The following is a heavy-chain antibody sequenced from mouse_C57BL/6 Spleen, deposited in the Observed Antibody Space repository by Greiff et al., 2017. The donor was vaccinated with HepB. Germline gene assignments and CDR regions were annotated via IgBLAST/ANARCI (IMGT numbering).Heavy chain of an antibody. Sequence: ESGPGLVKPSQSLSLTCSVTGYSITSGYYWNWIRQFPGNKLEWMGYISYDGSNNYNPSLKNRISITRDTSKNQFFLKLNSVTTEDTATYYCARIHDWYFDVWGTGTTVTVSS. CDR2: ISYDGSN. V-gene: IGHV3-6*01. CDR3: ARIHDWYFDV. J-gene: IGHJ1*03. CDR1: GYSITSGYY.